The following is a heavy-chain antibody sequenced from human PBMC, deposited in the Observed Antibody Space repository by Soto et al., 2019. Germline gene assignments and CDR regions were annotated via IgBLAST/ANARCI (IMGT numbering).Heavy chain of an antibody. D-gene: IGHD6-6*01. V-gene: IGHV1-2*02. Sequence: QVQLVQSGAEVKKPGASVKVSCKASGYTFTGHYVHWVRQAPGQGLEWMGWINPNSGGTNYAQRFQGRVTMTRDTSISTAYMELSRLTSDDTAVYYCARDSNNTSSVCHYLGQGTLVTVS. CDR1: GYTFTGHY. J-gene: IGHJ4*02. CDR3: ARDSNNTSSVCHY. CDR2: INPNSGGT.